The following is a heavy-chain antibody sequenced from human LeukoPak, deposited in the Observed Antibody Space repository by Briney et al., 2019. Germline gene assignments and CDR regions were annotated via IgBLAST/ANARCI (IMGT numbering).Heavy chain of an antibody. J-gene: IGHJ4*02. CDR3: ASGGYDSGWYYY. V-gene: IGHV4-39*01. CDR2: IYYNGRT. D-gene: IGHD6-19*01. Sequence: SETLSLTCTVSGGSISSGSYFWGWVRQPPGKGLEWIATIYYNGRTYYNPSLESRVTVSMDTSKNQFSLRLNAATAADTAIYYCASGGYDSGWYYYWGQGTLVTVSS. CDR1: GGSISSGSYF.